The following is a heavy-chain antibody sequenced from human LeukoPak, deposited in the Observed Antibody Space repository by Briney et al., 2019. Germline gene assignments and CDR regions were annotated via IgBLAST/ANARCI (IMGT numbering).Heavy chain of an antibody. D-gene: IGHD3-10*01. V-gene: IGHV3-48*01. Sequence: GGSLRLSCAASGFTFSSYSMNWVRQAPGKGLEWVSYISSSSSTIYYADSVKGRFTISRDNSKNTLYLQMNSLRAEDTAVYYCAKDLGTMVRGTADYWGQGTLVTVSS. CDR1: GFTFSSYS. CDR3: AKDLGTMVRGTADY. J-gene: IGHJ4*02. CDR2: ISSSSSTI.